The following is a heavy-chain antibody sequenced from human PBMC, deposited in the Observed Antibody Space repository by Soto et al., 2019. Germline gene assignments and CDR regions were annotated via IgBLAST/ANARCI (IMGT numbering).Heavy chain of an antibody. J-gene: IGHJ6*03. CDR3: ARGSWDDVSGHYYMDV. Sequence: PSQTLSLTCDISGDSASSNSAAWNWIRQTPSRGLEWLGRTYYRSKWYSNYAISVKSRVTVNPDTFKNQFSLQLNSVTPEDTAVYYCARGSWDDVSGHYYMDVWGKGTTVTVSS. V-gene: IGHV6-1*01. CDR1: GDSASSNSAA. D-gene: IGHD1-1*01. CDR2: TYYRSKWYS.